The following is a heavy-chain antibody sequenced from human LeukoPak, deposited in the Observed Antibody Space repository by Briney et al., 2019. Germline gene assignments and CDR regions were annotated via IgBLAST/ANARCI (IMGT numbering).Heavy chain of an antibody. CDR1: GASISSGDYY. CDR2: IYYSGST. Sequence: SSETLSLTCTVSGASISSGDYYWSWIRQPPRKGLEWIGYIYYSGSTYYNPSLKSRLTISVDTSKNQFSLKLDSVTAADTAVYYCARAKGTGYGIDYWGQGTLVTVSS. J-gene: IGHJ4*02. CDR3: ARAKGTGYGIDY. D-gene: IGHD5-12*01. V-gene: IGHV4-30-4*01.